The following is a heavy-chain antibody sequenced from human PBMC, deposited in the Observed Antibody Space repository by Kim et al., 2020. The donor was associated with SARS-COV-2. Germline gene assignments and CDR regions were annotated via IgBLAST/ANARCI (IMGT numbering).Heavy chain of an antibody. V-gene: IGHV3-72*01. D-gene: IGHD3-22*01. J-gene: IGHJ6*01. Sequence: GGSLRLSCAASGFTFSDHYMDWVRQAPGKGLEWVGRTRDKAHTYTTEYAASVKGRFSVSRDDSKNSVYLHMNSLKTEDTAVYYCAIASILDYNKFIYY. CDR1: GFTFSDHY. CDR3: AIASILDYNKFIYY. CDR2: TRDKAHTYTT.